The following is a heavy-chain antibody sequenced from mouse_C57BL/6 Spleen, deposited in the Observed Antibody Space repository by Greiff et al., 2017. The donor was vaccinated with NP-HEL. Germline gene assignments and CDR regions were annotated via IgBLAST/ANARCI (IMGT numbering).Heavy chain of an antibody. CDR1: GYTFTDYE. V-gene: IGHV1-15*01. D-gene: IGHD2-13*01. J-gene: IGHJ4*01. CDR2: IDPETGGT. Sequence: VQLQQSGAELVRPGASVTLSCKASGYTFTDYEMHWVKQTPVHGLEWIGAIDPETGGTAYNQKFKGKAILTADKSSSTAYMELRSLTSEDSAVYYCTRVYGDYGYYAMDYWGQGTSVTVSS. CDR3: TRVYGDYGYYAMDY.